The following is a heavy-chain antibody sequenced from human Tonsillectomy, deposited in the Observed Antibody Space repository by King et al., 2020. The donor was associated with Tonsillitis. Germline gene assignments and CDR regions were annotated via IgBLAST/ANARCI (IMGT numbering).Heavy chain of an antibody. Sequence: VQLVESGGGLVKPGGSLRLSSSTSGFLFSNFDMNWVRPAPGKGLEWVSSIRSSAKYIYYGDSVKGRFTVSRENAKNSLYLQMNSLRVEDTAVYYCAKDKGASYYDSSRGSFDIWGQGTMVTVSS. D-gene: IGHD3-22*01. J-gene: IGHJ3*02. CDR3: AKDKGASYYDSSRGSFDI. CDR2: IRSSAKYI. CDR1: GFLFSNFD. V-gene: IGHV3-21*01.